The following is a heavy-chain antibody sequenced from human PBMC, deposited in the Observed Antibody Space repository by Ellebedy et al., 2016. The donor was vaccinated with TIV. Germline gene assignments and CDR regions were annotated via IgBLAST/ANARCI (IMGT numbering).Heavy chain of an antibody. CDR3: ARHKGDGSYPLDY. Sequence: SETLSLXXSVSGGSIRGYYWSWIRQTPGKGLEWIGLIYYSGGTSYNPPLKGRVTISADTPKTQLSLRLTSVTAADAAMYYCARHKGDGSYPLDYWGHGTLVTVSS. CDR1: GGSIRGYY. J-gene: IGHJ4*01. D-gene: IGHD1-26*01. CDR2: IYYSGGT. V-gene: IGHV4-59*08.